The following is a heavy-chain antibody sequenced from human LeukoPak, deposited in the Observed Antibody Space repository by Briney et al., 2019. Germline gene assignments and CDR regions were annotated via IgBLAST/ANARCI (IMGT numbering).Heavy chain of an antibody. CDR1: GFTFSSYA. V-gene: IGHV3-23*01. J-gene: IGHJ4*02. CDR3: ARAPYIRSSGWGGY. D-gene: IGHD6-19*01. CDR2: ISGSGGRT. Sequence: GGSLRLSFAASGFTFSSYAMSWVGQAPGKGLDWVSSISGSGGRTHYTDSVKSRFTISRDKSKNTLYLQMNSLRSDDTAVYYCARAPYIRSSGWGGYWGQGTLVTVSS.